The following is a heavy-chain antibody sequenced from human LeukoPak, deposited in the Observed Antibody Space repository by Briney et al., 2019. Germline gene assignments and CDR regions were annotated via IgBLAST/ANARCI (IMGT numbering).Heavy chain of an antibody. J-gene: IGHJ4*02. CDR2: IYTSGST. Sequence: SETLSLTCTVSGGSISIGSYYCSWIRQPAGKGLEWIGRIYTSGSTNYNPSLKSRVTISVDTSKNQFSLKLSSVTAADTAVYYCARVGGSYLVVWGQGTLVTVSS. D-gene: IGHD1-26*01. CDR3: ARVGGSYLVV. CDR1: GGSISIGSYY. V-gene: IGHV4-61*02.